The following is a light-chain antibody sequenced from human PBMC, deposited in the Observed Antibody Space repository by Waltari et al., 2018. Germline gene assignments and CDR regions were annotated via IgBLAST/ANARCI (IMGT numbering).Light chain of an antibody. J-gene: IGLJ2*01. CDR3: SSYTSSSTVL. Sequence: QSALTQPASVSGSPGQSITISCTGTSSDVGDYNYVSWYQQHPGTVPKLLIYDVVKRPSGISDRFSGSKSGNTASLTISGLQAEDEADYYCSSYTSSSTVLFGGGTKLTVL. CDR2: DVV. CDR1: SSDVGDYNY. V-gene: IGLV2-14*03.